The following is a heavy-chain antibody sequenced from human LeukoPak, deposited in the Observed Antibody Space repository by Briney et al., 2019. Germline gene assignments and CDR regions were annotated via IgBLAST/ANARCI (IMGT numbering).Heavy chain of an antibody. CDR3: AKDYNNGFDY. V-gene: IGHV3-30*02. CDR1: GFSFSGYG. D-gene: IGHD1-14*01. Sequence: GGSLRLSCAASGFSFSGYGMHWVRQAPGKGLEWVTFIRYDGSTKSYADSVKGRFTIVRDNSKNTLYLQMNSLRAEDTAVYFCAKDYNNGFDYWGQGALVTVSS. J-gene: IGHJ4*02. CDR2: IRYDGSTK.